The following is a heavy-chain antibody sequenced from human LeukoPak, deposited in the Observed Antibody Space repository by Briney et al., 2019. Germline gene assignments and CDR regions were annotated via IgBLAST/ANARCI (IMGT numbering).Heavy chain of an antibody. J-gene: IGHJ4*02. CDR1: GGTFGSYG. V-gene: IGHV1-69*01. CDR3: AKTAARDYDSSGYSFDY. CDR2: IIPIFGTA. Sequence: ASVKVSCKGSGGTFGSYGISWVRQAPGQGLEWMGGIIPIFGTANYAQKFQGRVTITADESTSTAYMELSSLRSEDTAVYYCAKTAARDYDSSGYSFDYWGQGTLVTVSS. D-gene: IGHD3-22*01.